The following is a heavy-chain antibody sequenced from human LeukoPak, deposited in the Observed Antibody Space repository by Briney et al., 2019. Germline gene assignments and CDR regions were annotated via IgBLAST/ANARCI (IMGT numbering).Heavy chain of an antibody. J-gene: IGHJ4*02. V-gene: IGHV1-24*01. CDR1: GYTLTELS. CDR3: ATALITGTTVPLDY. Sequence: GASVEVSCKVSGYTLTELSMHWVRQAPGKGLEWMGGFDPEDGETIYAQKFQGRVTMTEDTSTDTAYMELSSLRSEDTAVYYCATALITGTTVPLDYWGQGTLVTVSS. CDR2: FDPEDGET. D-gene: IGHD1-7*01.